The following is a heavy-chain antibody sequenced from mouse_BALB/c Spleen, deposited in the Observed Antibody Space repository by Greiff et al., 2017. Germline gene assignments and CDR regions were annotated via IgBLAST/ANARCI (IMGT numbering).Heavy chain of an antibody. V-gene: IGHV5-9-3*01. J-gene: IGHJ4*01. CDR1: GLTFSSYA. CDR2: ISSGGSYT. Sequence: DVKLVESGGGLVKPGGSLKLSCAASGLTFSSYAMSWVRQTPEKRLEWVATISSGGSYTYYPDSVKGRFTISRDNAKNTLYLQMSSLRSEDTAMYYCARQRDYYGSSYYAMDYWGQGTSVTVSS. CDR3: ARQRDYYGSSYYAMDY. D-gene: IGHD1-1*01.